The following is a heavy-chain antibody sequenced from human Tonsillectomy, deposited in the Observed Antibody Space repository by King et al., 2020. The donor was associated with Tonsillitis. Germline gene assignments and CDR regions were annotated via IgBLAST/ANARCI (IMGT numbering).Heavy chain of an antibody. CDR1: GLSFSDYY. CDR3: ATDEAFGPSPSSTSGWYGNYDY. Sequence: VQLVESGGGLVKPGGSLRLSCAASGLSFSDYYMSWIRQAPGKGLEWVSYISSSGVTIFYADSVKGRFTISRDNARNSLYLQMNSLRADDTAVYYCATDEAFGPSPSSTSGWYGNYDYWGQGTLVTVSS. J-gene: IGHJ4*02. CDR2: ISSSGVTI. D-gene: IGHD6-19*01. V-gene: IGHV3-11*01.